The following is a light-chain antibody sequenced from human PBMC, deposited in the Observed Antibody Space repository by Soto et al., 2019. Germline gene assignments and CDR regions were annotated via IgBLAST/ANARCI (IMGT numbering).Light chain of an antibody. CDR3: QQYGRVRPYT. CDR1: QSVNSNY. V-gene: IGKV3-20*01. CDR2: GAS. Sequence: IRFTRSPFTXSFAGLQRAPLTCRDSQSVNSNYLAWYKQKHGNATXLXXXGASSRDNGIPDKFSGSGSGKDFTLPISRREPEDFGGYYCQQYGRVRPYTVGEGTKVDI. J-gene: IGKJ2*01.